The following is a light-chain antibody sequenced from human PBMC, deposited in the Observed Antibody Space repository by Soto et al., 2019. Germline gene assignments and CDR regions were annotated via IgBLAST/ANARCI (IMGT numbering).Light chain of an antibody. CDR2: GAS. CDR3: LQHNNWPRT. J-gene: IGKJ1*01. Sequence: EIFRTQAAVTHSKTPRERATLSCRASQSISSNLAWYQHKPGQAPRLLIFGASTRATDVPARFSGSGSGTEFTLTISSLQSEDFAVYYCLQHNNWPRTFGQGTKV. CDR1: QSISSN. V-gene: IGKV3-15*01.